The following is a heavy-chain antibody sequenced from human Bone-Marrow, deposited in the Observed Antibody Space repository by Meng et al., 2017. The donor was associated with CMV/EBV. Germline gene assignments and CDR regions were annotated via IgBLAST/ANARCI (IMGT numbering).Heavy chain of an antibody. CDR1: GFTLRSYG. J-gene: IGHJ4*02. CDR2: ISYDGSNK. D-gene: IGHD2-2*01. Sequence: AASGFTLRSYGMHWVRQAPGKGLEWVAAISYDGSNKYYADSLKGRFTISRDNSKNTLYLQMNSLRAEDTAVYYCARDDCTRTSCYGYWGQGTLVTVSS. CDR3: ARDDCTRTSCYGY. V-gene: IGHV3-30*03.